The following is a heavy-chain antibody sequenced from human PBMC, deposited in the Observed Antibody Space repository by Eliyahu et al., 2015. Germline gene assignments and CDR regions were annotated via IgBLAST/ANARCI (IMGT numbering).Heavy chain of an antibody. CDR1: GDXXXXXSAA. V-gene: IGHV6-1*01. CDR2: TYYRSKWYN. J-gene: IGHJ3*02. Sequence: QVQLQQSGPGLVKPSQTLSLTCXIXGDXXXXXSAAWNWIRQSPSRGLEWLGRTYYRSKWYNDYAVSVKSRITINPDTSKNQFSLQLNSVTPEDTAVYYCARFRPDAREDAFDIWGQGTMVTVSS. CDR3: ARFRPDAREDAFDI. D-gene: IGHD3-10*01.